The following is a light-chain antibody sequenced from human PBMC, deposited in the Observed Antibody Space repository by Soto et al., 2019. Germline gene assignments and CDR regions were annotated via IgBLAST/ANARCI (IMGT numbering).Light chain of an antibody. CDR2: RAS. CDR1: QNVFTN. Sequence: ETLMTQSPATLSVSPGERATLSCRASQNVFTNVAWYHQKPGQAPRLLIYRASTRATGVPARFSGSGSGTEFSTTISSPQHQDVALYFYQQYSNWPPYTFGQGTKLEIK. V-gene: IGKV3-15*01. J-gene: IGKJ2*01. CDR3: QQYSNWPPYT.